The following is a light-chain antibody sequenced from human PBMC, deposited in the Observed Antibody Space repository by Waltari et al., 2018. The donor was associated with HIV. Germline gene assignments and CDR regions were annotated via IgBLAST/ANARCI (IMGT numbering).Light chain of an antibody. V-gene: IGKV1-5*03. CDR3: QQYKSYSPSS. CDR2: KAS. Sequence: DIQMPQSHSTLSASVGDNVSITCRASQSIDSWLAWYQQKPGKAPKLLIYKASNLESGVPPSFSGSGSGTEFTLTITSLLPDDFATYYCQQYKSYSPSSFGQGTRLEIK. CDR1: QSIDSW. J-gene: IGKJ2*01.